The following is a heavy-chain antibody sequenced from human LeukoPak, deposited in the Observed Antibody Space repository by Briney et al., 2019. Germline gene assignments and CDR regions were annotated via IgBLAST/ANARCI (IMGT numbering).Heavy chain of an antibody. CDR2: ISGSGVTT. V-gene: IGHV3-23*01. CDR3: AKSFYGSGRFVFEY. J-gene: IGHJ4*02. D-gene: IGHD3-10*01. Sequence: PGGSLSLSCAASGFTLSSCAMTCVRQAPGKGLEWGSSISGSGVTTYYADSVKGRFTISRDNSKNTLYLQMSSLSAEQTAIYYCAKSFYGSGRFVFEYWGQGTLVSVSS. CDR1: GFTLSSCA.